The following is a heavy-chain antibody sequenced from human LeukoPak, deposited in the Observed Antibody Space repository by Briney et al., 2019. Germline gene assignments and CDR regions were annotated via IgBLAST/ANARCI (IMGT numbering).Heavy chain of an antibody. CDR3: ARRGSSWYYFDP. J-gene: IGHJ4*02. V-gene: IGHV4-39*01. D-gene: IGHD6-13*01. CDR1: GGSISSTIYY. CDR2: IYYSGST. Sequence: PSEPLSLTCTVSGGSISSTIYYWGWIRQPPGKGLEWIGTIYYSGSTYYHPSLRSRVTISVDTSKNQFSLRLSSVTAADTAVYYCARRGSSWYYFDPWGQGTLVTVSS.